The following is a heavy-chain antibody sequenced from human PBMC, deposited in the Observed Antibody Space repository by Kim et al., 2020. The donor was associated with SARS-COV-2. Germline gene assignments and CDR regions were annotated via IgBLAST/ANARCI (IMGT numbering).Heavy chain of an antibody. CDR2: IIPIFGTP. V-gene: IGHV1-69*01. J-gene: IGHJ4*02. CDR1: GGDFTRFG. CDR3: ARGDGSAWGFDY. Sequence: SSVKVSCKATGGDFTRFGISWVRQAPGQGLEWMGGIIPIFGTPQYAQTFQGRVTVTADESTSSHYMEVTNLKSEDTAVYYCARGDGSAWGFDYWGQGTLVTVSA. D-gene: IGHD2-15*01.